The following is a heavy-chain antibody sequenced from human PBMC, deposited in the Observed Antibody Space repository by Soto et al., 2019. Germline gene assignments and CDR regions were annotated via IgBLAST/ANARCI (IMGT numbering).Heavy chain of an antibody. D-gene: IGHD6-19*01. CDR3: ARVFSSGSGWMYYFDF. CDR1: SDSIAGENW. CDR2: AFHTGGT. J-gene: IGHJ4*02. Sequence: QVQLQESGPGLVKPSETLSLTCTVSSDSIAGENWWSWVRQPPGLGLEGVGEAFHTGGTNYNPSLKSRVTMEVDKSNNQFSLKLISATAADTAVYYCARVFSSGSGWMYYFDFWCQGTLVSVSS. V-gene: IGHV4-4*02.